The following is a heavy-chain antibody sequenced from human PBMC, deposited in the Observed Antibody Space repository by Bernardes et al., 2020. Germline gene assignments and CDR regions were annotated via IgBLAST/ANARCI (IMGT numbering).Heavy chain of an antibody. D-gene: IGHD7-27*01. Sequence: GGSLRLSCAASGFTFSDYWMSWVRQAPGKGLEWVANIKQDVSEKYYVDSVKGRFTISRDNAKNSLYLRMNSLRAEDTAVYYCARSWGHGYWYFDLWGRGTLVTVSS. CDR2: IKQDVSEK. CDR1: GFTFSDYW. V-gene: IGHV3-7*01. J-gene: IGHJ2*01. CDR3: ARSWGHGYWYFDL.